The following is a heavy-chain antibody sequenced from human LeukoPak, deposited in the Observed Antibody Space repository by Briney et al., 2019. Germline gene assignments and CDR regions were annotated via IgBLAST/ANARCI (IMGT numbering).Heavy chain of an antibody. CDR3: ARAATDY. V-gene: IGHV3-23*01. J-gene: IGHJ4*02. CDR1: GFTFRSNA. Sequence: GGSLRLSCAASGFTFRSNAMSWVRQAPGKGLEWVSGISGSGLSTDYADSMKGRFTISRDNSKNTLYLQMNSLRAEDTAVYYCARAATDYWGQGTLVTVSS. CDR2: ISGSGLST.